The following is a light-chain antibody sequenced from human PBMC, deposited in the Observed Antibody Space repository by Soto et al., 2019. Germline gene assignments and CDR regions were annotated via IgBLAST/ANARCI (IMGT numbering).Light chain of an antibody. V-gene: IGKV1D-13*01. CDR3: HQFNNYRFT. J-gene: IGKJ3*01. CDR2: DAS. Sequence: ALPLTQSPSSLSASVGDRVTITCRASQGISSALAWYQQKPGKAPKLLIYDASSLESGVPSRFSGSGSGTDFTITISSLQPEDFAPYCGHQFNNYRFTFGPGTKVSI. CDR1: QGISSA.